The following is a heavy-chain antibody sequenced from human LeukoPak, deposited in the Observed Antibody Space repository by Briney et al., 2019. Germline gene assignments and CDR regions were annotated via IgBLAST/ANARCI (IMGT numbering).Heavy chain of an antibody. Sequence: GRSLRLSCAASGFTFSSYGMHWVRQAPGKGLEWVAVISHDGSNKYYAESVKGRFTISRDNTKNMVYLQMNSLRAEDTAVYYCAKVNYYDSSGYLDYWGQGTLVTVSS. V-gene: IGHV3-30*18. CDR2: ISHDGSNK. D-gene: IGHD3-22*01. CDR1: GFTFSSYG. CDR3: AKVNYYDSSGYLDY. J-gene: IGHJ4*02.